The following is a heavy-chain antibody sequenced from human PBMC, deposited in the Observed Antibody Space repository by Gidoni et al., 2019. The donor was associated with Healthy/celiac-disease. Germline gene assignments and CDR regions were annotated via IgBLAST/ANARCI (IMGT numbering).Heavy chain of an antibody. CDR3: AKGSRRDLYYYDSSGPSVYFQH. CDR2: ISGSGGST. CDR1: GFTFSSEA. V-gene: IGHV3-23*01. D-gene: IGHD3-22*01. J-gene: IGHJ1*01. Sequence: EVQLLESGGGLVQPGGSLRLSCAASGFTFSSEAMSWVRQAPGKGLEWVSAISGSGGSTYYADSVKGRFTISRDNSKNTLYLQMNSLRAEDTAVYYCAKGSRRDLYYYDSSGPSVYFQHWGQGTLVTVSS.